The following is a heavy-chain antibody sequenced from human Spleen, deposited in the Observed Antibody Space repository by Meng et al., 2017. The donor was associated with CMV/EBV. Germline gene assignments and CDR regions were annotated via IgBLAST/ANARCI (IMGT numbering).Heavy chain of an antibody. Sequence: GGSLRLSCTASGFIFGDYLMGWVRQAPGKGLEWVANIKQDGSEQYYADSVRGRFTISRDNAKNSLYLQMNSLRAEDTAVYYCARVARTPTNSYVFDSWGQGALVTVSS. CDR2: IKQDGSEQ. D-gene: IGHD2-15*01. CDR1: GFIFGDYL. CDR3: ARVARTPTNSYVFDS. J-gene: IGHJ4*02. V-gene: IGHV3-7*01.